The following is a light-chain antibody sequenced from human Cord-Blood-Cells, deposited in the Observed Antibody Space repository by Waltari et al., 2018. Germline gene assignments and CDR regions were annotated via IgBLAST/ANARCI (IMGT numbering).Light chain of an antibody. J-gene: IGLJ1*01. CDR1: SSDVGGYNY. CDR3: SSYTSSPFV. V-gene: IGLV2-14*01. CDR2: DVS. Sequence: QSALTQPASVSGSPGQSITISCTGTSSDVGGYNYVSWYQQHPGKAPNLMIYDVSKRPSGVSNRFSGSKSGNTASLTISGLQAEDEADYYCSSYTSSPFVFGTGTKVTVL.